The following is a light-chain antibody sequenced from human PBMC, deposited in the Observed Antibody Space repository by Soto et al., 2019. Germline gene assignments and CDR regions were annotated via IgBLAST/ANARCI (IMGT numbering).Light chain of an antibody. CDR3: QQYYSYPLT. CDR1: QGISSY. J-gene: IGKJ4*01. CDR2: AAS. V-gene: IGKV1-8*01. Sequence: AIRMTQSPSSFSASTGDRVTITCRASQGISSYLAWYQQKPGKAPKLLIYAASTLQSGVPSRFSGSGSGTDFTLTIICLKSEDFATYYFQQYYSYPLTFGGGTRVDIK.